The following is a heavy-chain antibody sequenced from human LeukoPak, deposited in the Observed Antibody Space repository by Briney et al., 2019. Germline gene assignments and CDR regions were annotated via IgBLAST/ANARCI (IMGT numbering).Heavy chain of an antibody. Sequence: ASVKVSCKTSGYTFSDYYIHWIRQAPGQGLEWVGWINPNSGDTDYAQKFQGRITLSRNSSISTAYMELRSLRSDDTALYFCARAHGQQHLIMGRVRRFFYFDYWGQGSLVTVSS. J-gene: IGHJ4*02. CDR3: ARAHGQQHLIMGRVRRFFYFDY. CDR1: GYTFSDYY. V-gene: IGHV1-2*02. D-gene: IGHD6-13*01. CDR2: INPNSGDT.